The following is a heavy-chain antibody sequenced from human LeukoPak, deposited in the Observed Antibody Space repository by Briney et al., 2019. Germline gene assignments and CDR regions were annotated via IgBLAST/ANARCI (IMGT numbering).Heavy chain of an antibody. V-gene: IGHV4-59*12. CDR1: GGSISNYF. CDR2: IYYSETT. CDR3: ASNSGWYSGN. Sequence: SETLSLTCTVSGGSISNYFWSWIRQPPGKGLECIGYIYYSETTNYNPSFKSRVTVSVDTSKNQFSLRLSSVTAADTAMYYCASNSGWYSGNWGQGTLVIVSS. D-gene: IGHD6-19*01. J-gene: IGHJ4*02.